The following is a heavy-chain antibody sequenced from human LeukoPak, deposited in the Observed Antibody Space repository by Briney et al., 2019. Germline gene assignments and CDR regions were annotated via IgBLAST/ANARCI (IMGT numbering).Heavy chain of an antibody. J-gene: IGHJ4*02. V-gene: IGHV3-21*01. CDR3: ARGESLEVVHDY. CDR1: GFTFSSYT. CDR2: ISSSSSYI. Sequence: GGSLRLSCAASGFTFSSYTMDWVRQAPGKGLEWVLSISSSSSYIYYADGVNGRFIISRNNAKNSLYLQMNSLRAEDTSVYYCARGESLEVVHDYWGQGTLVTVSS. D-gene: IGHD3-22*01.